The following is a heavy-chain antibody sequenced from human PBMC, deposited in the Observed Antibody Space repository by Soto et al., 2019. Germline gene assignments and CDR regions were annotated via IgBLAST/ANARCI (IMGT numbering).Heavy chain of an antibody. CDR3: AIPKWEMVVYYGMDV. D-gene: IGHD1-26*01. CDR1: GYTFTSYD. CDR2: MNPNSGNT. Sequence: QVQLVQSGAEVKKPGASVKVSCKASGYTFTSYDINWVRQATGQGLEWMGWMNPNSGNTGYAQKFQCRVTMTRTTSISTAYMELSSLRSEDTAVYDCAIPKWEMVVYYGMDVWGQGTTVTVSS. J-gene: IGHJ6*02. V-gene: IGHV1-8*01.